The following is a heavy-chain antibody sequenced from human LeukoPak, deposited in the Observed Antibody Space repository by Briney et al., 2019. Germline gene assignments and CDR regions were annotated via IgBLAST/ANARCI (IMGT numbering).Heavy chain of an antibody. D-gene: IGHD4/OR15-4a*01. V-gene: IGHV3-30-3*01. CDR1: GFTFSTYT. CDR2: ISYDGSSD. CDR3: ARASRMLTVGFDY. Sequence: GGSLRLSCAASGFTFSTYTIHWVRQAPGKGLEWVAVISYDGSSDYYADSVKGRFTISRDDSKNTLYLQMNSLRAEDTAVYYWARASRMLTVGFDYLGQGTPVTVSS. J-gene: IGHJ4*02.